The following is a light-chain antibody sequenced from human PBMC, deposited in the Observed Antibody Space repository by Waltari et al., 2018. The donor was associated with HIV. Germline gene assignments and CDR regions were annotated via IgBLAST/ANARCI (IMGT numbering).Light chain of an antibody. CDR2: KAS. V-gene: IGKV1-5*03. J-gene: IGKJ1*01. CDR3: QHYNPYST. Sequence: DIQLTQAPSTLSASVGDRVSITCRASQSVSSSLAWYHLKPGRAPKLLIYKASTLKSRVPSRFSGRGSGTDFTLTITGLQSDDFATYYCQHYNPYSTFGQGTKVEIK. CDR1: QSVSSS.